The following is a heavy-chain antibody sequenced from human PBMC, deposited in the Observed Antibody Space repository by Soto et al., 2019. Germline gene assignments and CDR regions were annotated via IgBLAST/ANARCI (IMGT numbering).Heavy chain of an antibody. CDR1: GFTFSSYG. Sequence: PGGSLRLSCAASGFTFSSYGMHWVRQAPGKGLEWVAVISYDGSNKYYADSVKGRFTISRDNSKNTLYLQMNSLRAEDTAVYYCAKDHYGCDYWGQGTLVTSPQ. J-gene: IGHJ4*02. V-gene: IGHV3-30*18. D-gene: IGHD3-10*01. CDR2: ISYDGSNK. CDR3: AKDHYGCDY.